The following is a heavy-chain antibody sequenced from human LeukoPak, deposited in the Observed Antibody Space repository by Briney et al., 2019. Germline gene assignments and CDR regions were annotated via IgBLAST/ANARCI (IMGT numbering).Heavy chain of an antibody. CDR2: IYYGGST. D-gene: IGHD1-26*01. V-gene: IGHV4-59*01. Sequence: PSETLSLTCTVSGGSISSYYWSWIRQPPGKGLEWIGYIYYGGSTNYNPSLKSRVTISVDTSKNQFSLKLSSVTAADTAVYFCARDSRRELLHAFDIWGQGTMVTVSS. J-gene: IGHJ3*02. CDR1: GGSISSYY. CDR3: ARDSRRELLHAFDI.